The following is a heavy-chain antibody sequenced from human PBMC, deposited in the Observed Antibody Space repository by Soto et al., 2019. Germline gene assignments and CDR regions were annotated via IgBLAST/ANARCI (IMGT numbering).Heavy chain of an antibody. Sequence: SETLSLTCTVSGGSVSSATYYWSWIRQPPGKGLEWIGYIYFSGSTNYNPSLKSRVTMSVDTSKSHFSLKLSSVTAADTAVYYGARDRGWELALFDYWGQGIQGTGSS. D-gene: IGHD1-26*01. J-gene: IGHJ4*02. V-gene: IGHV4-61*03. CDR1: GGSVSSATYY. CDR3: ARDRGWELALFDY. CDR2: IYFSGST.